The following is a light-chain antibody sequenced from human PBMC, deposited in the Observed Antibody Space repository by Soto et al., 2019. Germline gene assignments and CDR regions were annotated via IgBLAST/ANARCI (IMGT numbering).Light chain of an antibody. CDR1: QSISSY. Sequence: VLTQSPATLSLSPGESATLSCRANQSISSYLTWYQQKPGQAPRLIIFDASNRAPGIPARFRGSGSGTDFTLSITSLETEDFAVYYCQQYHHWPPKVTFGPGTRVDI. J-gene: IGKJ3*01. CDR3: QQYHHWPPKVT. CDR2: DAS. V-gene: IGKV3-11*01.